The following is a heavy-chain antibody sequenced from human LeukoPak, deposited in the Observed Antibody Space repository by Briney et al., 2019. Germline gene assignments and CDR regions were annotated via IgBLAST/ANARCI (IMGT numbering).Heavy chain of an antibody. CDR1: GFTFSGSD. CDR2: ITTKASNYAT. D-gene: IGHD6-19*01. Sequence: HAGGSLRLSCEASGFTFSGSDIQWVRQASGKGLEGVGRITTKASNYATAYGASVKGRFTISRDDSENTAYLQMNSLKNDDTAVYYCTTYRSGHDWGQGTLVTVSS. CDR3: TTYRSGHD. J-gene: IGHJ4*02. V-gene: IGHV3-73*01.